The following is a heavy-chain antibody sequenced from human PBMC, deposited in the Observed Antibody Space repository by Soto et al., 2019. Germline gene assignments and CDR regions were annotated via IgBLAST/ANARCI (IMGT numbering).Heavy chain of an antibody. CDR2: ISYDGSNK. J-gene: IGHJ6*02. Sequence: QVQLVESGGGVVQPGRSLRLSCAASGFTFSSYGMHWVRQAPGKGLEWVAVISYDGSNKYYADSVKGRFTISRDNSKNTLYLQMNSLRAEDTELYYCAKGVYDFWSGYALRSMDVWGQGTTVTVSS. V-gene: IGHV3-30*18. CDR3: AKGVYDFWSGYALRSMDV. D-gene: IGHD3-3*01. CDR1: GFTFSSYG.